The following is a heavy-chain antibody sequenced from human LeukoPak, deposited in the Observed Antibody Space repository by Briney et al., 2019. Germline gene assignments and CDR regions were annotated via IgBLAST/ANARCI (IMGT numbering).Heavy chain of an antibody. CDR3: TREIRYFDWFQADY. Sequence: GGSLRLSCTASGFTFGDHSVSWFRQAPGKGLEWVGFIRSKAYGGTAEYAASVKGRFTISRDDSTSVAYLQMDSLKTEDTAVYYCTREIRYFDWFQADYWGQGTLVTVSS. J-gene: IGHJ4*02. V-gene: IGHV3-49*03. D-gene: IGHD3-9*01. CDR1: GFTFGDHS. CDR2: IRSKAYGGTA.